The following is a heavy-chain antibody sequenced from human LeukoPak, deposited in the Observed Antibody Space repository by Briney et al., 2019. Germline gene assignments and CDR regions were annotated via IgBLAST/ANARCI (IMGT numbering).Heavy chain of an antibody. V-gene: IGHV3-21*01. D-gene: IGHD2-15*01. CDR3: ARDEGYCSANSCYYYGMDV. CDR2: ITSSSSYK. J-gene: IGHJ6*02. CDR1: GFTFSSYT. Sequence: GGSLRLSCAASGFTFSSYTMNWVRQAPGKGLEWVSSITSSSSYKYYVDSVKGRFTISRDNAKNSLYLQMNSLGAEDTAVYYCARDEGYCSANSCYYYGMDVWGQGTTVTVSS.